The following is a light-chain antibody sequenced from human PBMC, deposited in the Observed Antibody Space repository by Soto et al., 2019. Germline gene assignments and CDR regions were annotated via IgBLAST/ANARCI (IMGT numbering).Light chain of an antibody. Sequence: EVVLTQSPATLSLSPGERATLSCRASQSVSRHLAWYQQKPGQAPRLLILDASDRATGIPDRFSGSGSGTDFTLTISRLEPEDFAVYYCQQYGSSITFGQGTRLEIK. CDR2: DAS. CDR3: QQYGSSIT. V-gene: IGKV3-11*01. CDR1: QSVSRH. J-gene: IGKJ5*01.